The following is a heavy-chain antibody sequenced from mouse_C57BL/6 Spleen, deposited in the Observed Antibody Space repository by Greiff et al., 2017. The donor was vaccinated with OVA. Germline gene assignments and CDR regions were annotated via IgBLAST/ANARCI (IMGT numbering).Heavy chain of an antibody. CDR3: ARGSYGSSSYYAMDY. D-gene: IGHD1-1*01. CDR1: GFTFSDYG. J-gene: IGHJ4*01. V-gene: IGHV5-17*01. Sequence: EVQLQESGGGLVKPGGSLKLSCAASGFTFSDYGMHWVRQAPEKGLEWVAYISSGSSTIYYADTVKGRFTISRDNAKNTLFLQMTSLRSEDTAMYYCARGSYGSSSYYAMDYWGQGTSVTVSS. CDR2: ISSGSSTI.